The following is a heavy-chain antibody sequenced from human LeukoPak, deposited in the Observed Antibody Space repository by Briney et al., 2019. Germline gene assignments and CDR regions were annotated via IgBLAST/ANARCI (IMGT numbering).Heavy chain of an antibody. J-gene: IGHJ4*02. CDR1: GFTFSAYT. D-gene: IGHD5-18*01. Sequence: GGSLRLSCAASGFTFSAYTMHWVRQAPGKGLESVSAITSDGGSTYYANSVKGRFTISRDNSQKTLYLQMGSLRAEDMAMYYCARLVWDTTMADGDIDSWGQGTLLIVSS. CDR3: ARLVWDTTMADGDIDS. V-gene: IGHV3-64*01. CDR2: ITSDGGST.